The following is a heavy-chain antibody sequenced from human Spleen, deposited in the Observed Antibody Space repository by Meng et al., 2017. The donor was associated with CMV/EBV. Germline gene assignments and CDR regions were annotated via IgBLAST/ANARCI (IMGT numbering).Heavy chain of an antibody. CDR3: ARGSRVTMIVVAPSG. CDR2: ITSSGRTI. J-gene: IGHJ4*02. V-gene: IGHV3-11*01. Sequence: LSLTCAASGFTFSDFYMSWIRQAPGKGLEWVSYITSSGRTIYYADSVKGRVTVSRDNAKNSLYLQMNSLRAEDTAVYYCARGSRVTMIVVAPSGWGQGTLVTVSS. D-gene: IGHD3-22*01. CDR1: GFTFSDFY.